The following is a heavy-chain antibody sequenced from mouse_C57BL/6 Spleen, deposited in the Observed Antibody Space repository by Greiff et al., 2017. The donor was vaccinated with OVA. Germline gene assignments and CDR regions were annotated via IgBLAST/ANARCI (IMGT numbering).Heavy chain of an antibody. V-gene: IGHV1-85*01. J-gene: IGHJ4*01. CDR3: ARGGDGYLYYAMDY. Sequence: QVQLQQSGPELVKPGASVKLSCKASGYTFTSYDINWVKQRPGQGLEWIGWIYPRDGSTKYNEKFKGKATLTVATSSSTAYMELHSLTSEDSAVYFCARGGDGYLYYAMDYWGQGTSVTVSS. CDR2: IYPRDGST. CDR1: GYTFTSYD. D-gene: IGHD2-3*01.